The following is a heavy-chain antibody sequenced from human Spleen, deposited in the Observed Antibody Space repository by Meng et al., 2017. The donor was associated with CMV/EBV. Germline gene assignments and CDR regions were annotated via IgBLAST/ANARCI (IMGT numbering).Heavy chain of an antibody. Sequence: GESLKISCAGSGFTFSTYSMNWVLQAPGKGLEWVSYITGSSSTIYYADSVKGRFTISRDNAKNSLYLQMNSLRAEDTAVYYCARKFETWGQGTLVTVSS. CDR3: ARKFET. CDR2: ITGSSSTI. V-gene: IGHV3-48*04. CDR1: GFTFSTYS. J-gene: IGHJ4*02.